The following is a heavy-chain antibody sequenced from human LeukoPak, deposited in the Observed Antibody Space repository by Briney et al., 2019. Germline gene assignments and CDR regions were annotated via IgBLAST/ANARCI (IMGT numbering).Heavy chain of an antibody. CDR2: INSDGRST. Sequence: GGSLRLSCAASGFTFSSYWMHWVRQAPGKGPEGVSRINSDGRSTNYADSVKGRFTMSRDNAKNTLYLQMNSLRAEDTAVYYCARVRWGGLYYFDSWGQGTLVTVSS. CDR3: ARVRWGGLYYFDS. D-gene: IGHD3-16*01. V-gene: IGHV3-74*01. CDR1: GFTFSSYW. J-gene: IGHJ4*02.